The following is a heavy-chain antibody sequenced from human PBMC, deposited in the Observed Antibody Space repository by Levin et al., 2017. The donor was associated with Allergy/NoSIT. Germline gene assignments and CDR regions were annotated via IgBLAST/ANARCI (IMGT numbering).Heavy chain of an antibody. D-gene: IGHD4-11*01. V-gene: IGHV4-34*01. Sequence: ASETLSLTCAVYGGSFTGYYWSWIRQPPGKGLEWIGEINDSGSTNYNPSLKSRVTISVDKSGNQFSLNLNSVTAADTAVYYCARSDGSATTFYYYGMDVWGQGTTVTVSS. CDR3: ARSDGSATTFYYYGMDV. J-gene: IGHJ6*02. CDR1: GGSFTGYY. CDR2: INDSGST.